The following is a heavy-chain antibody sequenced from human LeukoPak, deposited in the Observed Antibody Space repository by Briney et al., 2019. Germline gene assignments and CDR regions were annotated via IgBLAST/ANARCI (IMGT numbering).Heavy chain of an antibody. Sequence: GGSLRLSCAASGFTFSSYAMHWVRQAPGKGLEWVAVISYDGSNKYYADSVKGRFTISRDNSKNTLYLQMNCLRAEDTAVYYCAREREYCSGGSCFGWGYGMDVWGQGTTVTVSS. J-gene: IGHJ6*02. CDR3: AREREYCSGGSCFGWGYGMDV. CDR2: ISYDGSNK. CDR1: GFTFSSYA. V-gene: IGHV3-30-3*01. D-gene: IGHD2-15*01.